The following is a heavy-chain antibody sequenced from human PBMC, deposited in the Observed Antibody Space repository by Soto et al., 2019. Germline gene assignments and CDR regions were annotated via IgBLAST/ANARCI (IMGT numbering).Heavy chain of an antibody. J-gene: IGHJ3*02. CDR2: IQYSGGT. D-gene: IGHD3-22*01. CDR3: ARHDYSDRTFDI. Sequence: PSETLSLTCTVSGGSVGSGAYYWSWIRQPPGNALEWIGYIQYSGGTNYNSSIKSRVTISVDRSRNQFSLKLTSVTAADTAFYYCARHDYSDRTFDIWGQGTMVTVSS. CDR1: GGSVGSGAYY. V-gene: IGHV4-61*08.